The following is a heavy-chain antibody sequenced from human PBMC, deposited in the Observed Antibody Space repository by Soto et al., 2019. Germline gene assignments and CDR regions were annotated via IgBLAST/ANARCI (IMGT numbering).Heavy chain of an antibody. D-gene: IGHD2-2*01. CDR3: ARERRSSIWYTAL. Sequence: ASVKVSCKASGYGFTGYYMHWVRQAPGQGLEWMGWINPHSGATNYAHKFQGRVTMTRDTSISTAHMELSSLRSDDTAIYYCARERRSSIWYTALWGQGTLVTVSS. CDR1: GYGFTGYY. J-gene: IGHJ4*02. V-gene: IGHV1-2*02. CDR2: INPHSGAT.